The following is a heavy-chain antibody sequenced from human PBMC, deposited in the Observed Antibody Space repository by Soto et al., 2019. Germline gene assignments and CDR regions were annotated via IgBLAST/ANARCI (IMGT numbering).Heavy chain of an antibody. CDR2: IIPIFGTA. CDR1: GGTFSSYA. CDR3: ARGDYYDSSGSQTGYFDL. V-gene: IGHV1-69*01. J-gene: IGHJ2*01. Sequence: QVQLVQSGAEVKKPGSSVKVSCKASGGTFSSYAISWVRQAPGQGLEWMGGIIPIFGTANYAQKFQGRVTITADESTSTAYMELSSLRSEDRAVYYCARGDYYDSSGSQTGYFDLWGRCTLVTVSS. D-gene: IGHD3-22*01.